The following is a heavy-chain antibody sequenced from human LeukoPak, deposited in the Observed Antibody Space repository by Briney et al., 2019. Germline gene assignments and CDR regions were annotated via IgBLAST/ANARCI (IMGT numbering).Heavy chain of an antibody. V-gene: IGHV4-39*01. D-gene: IGHD3-10*01. Sequence: SETLSLTCTVSGVSINSNTFYWGWIRQPPGKGLEWIGSISYSGSAYYNPSLQSRVTISADTSKNKFSLRLSSATAADTAVYYCARRVSMVQGVIIRIRTFDIWGQGTMVTVS. CDR1: GVSINSNTFY. CDR3: ARRVSMVQGVIIRIRTFDI. J-gene: IGHJ3*02. CDR2: ISYSGSA.